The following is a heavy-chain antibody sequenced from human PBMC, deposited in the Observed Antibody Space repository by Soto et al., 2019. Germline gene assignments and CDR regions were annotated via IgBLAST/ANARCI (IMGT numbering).Heavy chain of an antibody. CDR3: ARDACSNTSCYVA. Sequence: GGSLRLSCAASGFTFSSYSMNWVRQAPGKGLEWVSSISSSSSYIYYADSVKGRFTISRDNAKNSLYLQMNSLRAEDTAVYYCARDACSNTSCYVAWGQGTLVTVSS. D-gene: IGHD2-2*01. CDR1: GFTFSSYS. J-gene: IGHJ4*02. CDR2: ISSSSSYI. V-gene: IGHV3-21*01.